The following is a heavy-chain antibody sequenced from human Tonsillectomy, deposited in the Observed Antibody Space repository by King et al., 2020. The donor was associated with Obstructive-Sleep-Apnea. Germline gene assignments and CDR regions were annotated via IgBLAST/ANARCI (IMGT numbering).Heavy chain of an antibody. J-gene: IGHJ5*02. CDR2: VYYSGST. Sequence: VQLQESGTGLVKPSETLSLTCTVSGGSISSYYWSWIRQPPGKGLEWIGYVYYSGSTNYNPSLKSRVTISVDTSKNQFSLKLSSVTAADTAVYYCARGSYYYDSSGYFYDPWGQGTLVIVSS. V-gene: IGHV4-59*01. CDR1: GGSISSYY. D-gene: IGHD3-22*01. CDR3: ARGSYYYDSSGYFYDP.